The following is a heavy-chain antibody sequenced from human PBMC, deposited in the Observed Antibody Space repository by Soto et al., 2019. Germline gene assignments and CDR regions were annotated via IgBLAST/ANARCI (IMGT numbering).Heavy chain of an antibody. D-gene: IGHD2-2*01. CDR1: GGSISSSSYY. Sequence: SATLSLTCTVSGGSISSSSYYWAWIRHPPGKGLEWIGSIYYSGSTYYNPSLKSRVTISVDTSKNQFSLKLSSVTAADTAVYYCARVYCSSTSCPAPGAYYYYYGMDVWGQGTTVTVSS. CDR3: ARVYCSSTSCPAPGAYYYYYGMDV. CDR2: IYYSGST. V-gene: IGHV4-39*01. J-gene: IGHJ6*02.